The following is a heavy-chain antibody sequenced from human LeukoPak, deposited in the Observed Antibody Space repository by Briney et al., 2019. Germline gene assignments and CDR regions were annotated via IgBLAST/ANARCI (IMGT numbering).Heavy chain of an antibody. CDR1: GFSLSTSGMC. J-gene: IGHJ4*02. CDR2: IDWDDDK. V-gene: IGHV2-70*11. CDR3: ARLSSTSCRRDY. D-gene: IGHD2-2*01. Sequence: SGLTLVNPTQTLTLTCTFSGFSLSTSGMCVSWIRQPPGKALEWLARIDWDDDKYYSTSLKTRLTISKDTSKNQVVLTMTNMDPVDTATYYCARLSSTSCRRDYWGQGTLVTVSS.